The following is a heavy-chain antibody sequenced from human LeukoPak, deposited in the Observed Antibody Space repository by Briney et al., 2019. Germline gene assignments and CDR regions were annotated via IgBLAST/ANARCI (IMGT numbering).Heavy chain of an antibody. CDR1: GFTFSSYA. J-gene: IGHJ4*02. V-gene: IGHV3-23*01. Sequence: PGGSLRLSCAASGFTFSSYAMSWVRQAPGKGLEWVSAISGSGGSTYYADPVKGRFSISRDNSKNTLYLQLNSLRAEDTAVYYCAKEKAGYCSSTSCFDGYDYWGQGTLVTVSS. CDR2: ISGSGGST. CDR3: AKEKAGYCSSTSCFDGYDY. D-gene: IGHD2-2*01.